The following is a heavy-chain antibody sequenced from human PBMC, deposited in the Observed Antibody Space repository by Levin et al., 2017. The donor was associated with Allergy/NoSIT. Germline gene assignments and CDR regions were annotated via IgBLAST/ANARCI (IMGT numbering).Heavy chain of an antibody. V-gene: IGHV4-39*07. Sequence: SQTLSLTCTVSGGSISSSSYYWGWIRQPPGKGLEWIGSIYYSGSTYYNPSLKSRVTISVDTSKNQFSLKLSSVTAADTAVYYCARDATLTTVTLNDAFDIWGQGTMVTVSS. CDR2: IYYSGST. J-gene: IGHJ3*02. D-gene: IGHD4-17*01. CDR3: ARDATLTTVTLNDAFDI. CDR1: GGSISSSSYY.